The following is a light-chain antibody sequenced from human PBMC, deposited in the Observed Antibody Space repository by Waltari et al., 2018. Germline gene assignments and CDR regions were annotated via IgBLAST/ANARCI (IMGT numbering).Light chain of an antibody. Sequence: QSALTPPASVSGSPGQSITISCTGTDRDVGSYDYVSWYQQYPGKAPKLMIYEVNNRPTGVSRRFSGSKSGNTASLTISGLQPEDEGDHYCSSYRSTSTPYVFGTGTKVTVL. CDR2: EVN. CDR1: DRDVGSYDY. V-gene: IGLV2-14*01. CDR3: SSYRSTSTPYV. J-gene: IGLJ1*01.